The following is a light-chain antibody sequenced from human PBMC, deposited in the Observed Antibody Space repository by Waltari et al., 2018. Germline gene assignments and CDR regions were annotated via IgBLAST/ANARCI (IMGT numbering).Light chain of an antibody. CDR1: SRDVGGYNY. CDR2: DVS. CDR3: SSYTSSSTPYV. V-gene: IGLV2-14*03. J-gene: IGLJ1*01. Sequence: QSALTQPASVSGSPGQSITISCPGTSRDVGGYNYFSWYQQHPGKAPKLMIYDVSNRPSGVSNRFSGSKSGNTVSLTISGLQAEDEADYYCSSYTSSSTPYVFGTGTKVTVL.